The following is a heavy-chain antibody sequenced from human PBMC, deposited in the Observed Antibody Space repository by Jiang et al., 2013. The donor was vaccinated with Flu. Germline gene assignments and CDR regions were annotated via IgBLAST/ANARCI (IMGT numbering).Heavy chain of an antibody. V-gene: IGHV1-69*01. CDR1: GDTFSSYA. D-gene: IGHD6-6*01. J-gene: IGHJ6*03. CDR3: AGPPPYSTSSRGYFYYYMDV. Sequence: GDTFSSYAISWVRQAPGQGLEWMGGIIPIFGTANYAQKFQGRVTITADESTGTAYMELSSLRSEDTAVYFCAGPPPYSTSSRGYFYYYMDVWGKGTTVTVSS. CDR2: IIPIFGTA.